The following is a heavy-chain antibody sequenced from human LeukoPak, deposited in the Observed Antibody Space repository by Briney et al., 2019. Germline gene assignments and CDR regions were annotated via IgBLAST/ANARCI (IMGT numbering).Heavy chain of an antibody. CDR1: GGSISSYY. J-gene: IGHJ4*02. D-gene: IGHD3-3*01. CDR3: ARGLRYYDFWSGSRTGYYFDY. V-gene: IGHV4-59*12. CDR2: ISDIGSI. Sequence: SETLSLTCTVSGGSISSYYWSWIRQPPGKGLEWIAHISDIGSINYNPSLKSRVTISVDTSKNQFSLKLSSVTAADTAVYYCARGLRYYDFWSGSRTGYYFDYWGQGTLVTVSS.